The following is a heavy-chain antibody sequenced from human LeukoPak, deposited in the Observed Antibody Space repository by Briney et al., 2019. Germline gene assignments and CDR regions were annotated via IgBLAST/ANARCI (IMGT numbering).Heavy chain of an antibody. Sequence: SQTLSLTCTVSGGSISSGDYYWSWIRQPPGKGLEWIGYIYYSGSTYYNPSLKSRVTVSVDTSKNQFSLQLNSVTPEDTAVYYCAREGGGYSTNYFFDSWGQGTLVTVSS. J-gene: IGHJ4*02. V-gene: IGHV4-30-4*01. CDR2: IYYSGST. CDR1: GGSISSGDYY. D-gene: IGHD3-22*01. CDR3: AREGGGYSTNYFFDS.